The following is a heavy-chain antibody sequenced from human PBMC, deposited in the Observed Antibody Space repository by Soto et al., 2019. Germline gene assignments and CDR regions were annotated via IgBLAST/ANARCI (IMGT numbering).Heavy chain of an antibody. CDR1: GYTFTSHA. V-gene: IGHV1-3*05. Sequence: QVQLVQSGAEEKKPGASVKVSCKASGYTFTSHAMHWVRQAPGQRLEWMGWINAGNGNTKYSQKIQGRVTNTTDTSASTADMELSSLRSEDTAVYYCARDGIAAAGTSCFDPWGQGTLVTVSS. CDR2: INAGNGNT. CDR3: ARDGIAAAGTSCFDP. D-gene: IGHD6-13*01. J-gene: IGHJ5*02.